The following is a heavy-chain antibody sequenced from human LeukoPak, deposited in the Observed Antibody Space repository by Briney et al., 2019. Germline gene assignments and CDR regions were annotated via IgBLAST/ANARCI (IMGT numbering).Heavy chain of an antibody. Sequence: PSETLSLTCAVYGGSFSGYYWSWIRQPPGKGLEWIGEINHSGSTNYNPSLKSRVTISVDTSKNQFSLKLSSVTAADTAVYYCARMIRRRVYSGSYAGFFDYWGQGTLVTVSS. CDR2: INHSGST. CDR3: ARMIRRRVYSGSYAGFFDY. D-gene: IGHD1-26*01. J-gene: IGHJ4*02. CDR1: GGSFSGYY. V-gene: IGHV4-34*01.